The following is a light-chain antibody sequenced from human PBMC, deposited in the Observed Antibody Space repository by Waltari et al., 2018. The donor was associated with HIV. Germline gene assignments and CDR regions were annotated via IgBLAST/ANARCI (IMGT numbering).Light chain of an antibody. V-gene: IGKV1-39*01. Sequence: DIQMTQSPSSLSASVGDRVTITCRESQSISTYLNWYQQKPGKAPKLLIYGAFSLQSGVPSGFSGSGSGTDFTLTITSLQPEDFATYYCQQSYRIPLAFGGGTKVEL. J-gene: IGKJ4*01. CDR1: QSISTY. CDR3: QQSYRIPLA. CDR2: GAF.